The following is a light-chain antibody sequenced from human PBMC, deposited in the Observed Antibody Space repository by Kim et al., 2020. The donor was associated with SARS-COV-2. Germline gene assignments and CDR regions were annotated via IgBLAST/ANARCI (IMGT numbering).Light chain of an antibody. V-gene: IGLV1-40*01. J-gene: IGLJ1*01. CDR3: QSYDSSLSGYV. CDR1: SSNIGTGYD. Sequence: RVTSSGTGDSSNIGTGYDVHWYQHLPGTAPKLLIYGNSNRPSGVPDRFSGSKSGTSASLAITGLQAEDEADYYCQSYDSSLSGYVFGTGTKVTVL. CDR2: GNS.